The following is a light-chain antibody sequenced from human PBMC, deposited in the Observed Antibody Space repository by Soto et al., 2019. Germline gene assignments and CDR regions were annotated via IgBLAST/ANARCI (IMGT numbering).Light chain of an antibody. V-gene: IGKV3-15*01. CDR2: GAS. CDR1: QSVSSN. CDR3: QQYNNWPKT. Sequence: EIVMTQSPATLSVSPGERATLSCRASQSVSSNLAWYQQKPGQAPRLHIYGASTRAVGIPDRFSGSGSGTEFSLTISSLQSEDFAVYYCQQYNNWPKTFGQGPKVEIK. J-gene: IGKJ1*01.